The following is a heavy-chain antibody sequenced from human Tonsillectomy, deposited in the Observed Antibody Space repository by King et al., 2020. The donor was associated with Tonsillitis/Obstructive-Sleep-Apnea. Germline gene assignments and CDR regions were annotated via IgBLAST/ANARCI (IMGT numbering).Heavy chain of an antibody. CDR3: ARDGSSGWYGGLDY. CDR2: ISYDGSNK. CDR1: GFTFSSYA. D-gene: IGHD6-19*01. J-gene: IGHJ4*02. V-gene: IGHV3-30*04. Sequence: VQLVESGGGVVQPGRSLRLSCAASGFTFSSYAMHWVRQAPGKGLEWVAVISYDGSNKYYADSVKGRFTISRDNSKNTLYLQMNSLRAEDTAVYYCARDGSSGWYGGLDYWGQGILVTVSS.